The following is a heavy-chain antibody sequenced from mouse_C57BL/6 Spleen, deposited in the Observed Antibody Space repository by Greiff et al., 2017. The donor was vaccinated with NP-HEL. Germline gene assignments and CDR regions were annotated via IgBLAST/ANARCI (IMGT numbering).Heavy chain of an antibody. J-gene: IGHJ2*01. CDR2: INPNNGGT. CDR1: GYTFTDYN. Sequence: EVQLQQSGPELVKPGASVKIPCKASGYTFTDYNMDWVKQSHGKSLEWIGDINPNNGGTIYNQKFKGKATLTVDKSSSTAYMELRSLTSEDTAVFYLARGHSTYLYFDYWGHGTTLTVPS. CDR3: ARGHSTYLYFDY. V-gene: IGHV1-18*01. D-gene: IGHD5-1*01.